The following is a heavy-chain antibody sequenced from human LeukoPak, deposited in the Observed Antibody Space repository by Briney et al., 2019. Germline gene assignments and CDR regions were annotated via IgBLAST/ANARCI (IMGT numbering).Heavy chain of an antibody. Sequence: GASVKVSCKASGYTFTGYYMHWVRQAPGQGLEWMGRINPNSGGTNYAQKFQGRVTMTRDTSISTAYMELSRLRSDDKAVYYCARDLTRITIFGVVRARDAFDIGGKGTMVTVS. D-gene: IGHD3-3*01. CDR2: INPNSGGT. CDR3: ARDLTRITIFGVVRARDAFDI. V-gene: IGHV1-2*06. CDR1: GYTFTGYY. J-gene: IGHJ3*02.